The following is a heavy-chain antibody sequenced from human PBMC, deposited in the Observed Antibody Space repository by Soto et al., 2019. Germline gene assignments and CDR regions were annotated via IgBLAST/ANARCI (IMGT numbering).Heavy chain of an antibody. CDR2: INPRSGST. J-gene: IGHJ4*02. Sequence: ASVKVSCKASGYILTNYWMHWVRQAPGQGLEWMGMINPRSGSTRSAQKFQGRVTMTRDTSTSTVYMELSSLRSEDTAVYYCARERWLDYNPQYYFDYWGQGTLVTVSS. CDR1: GYILTNYW. D-gene: IGHD4-4*01. V-gene: IGHV1-46*01. CDR3: ARERWLDYNPQYYFDY.